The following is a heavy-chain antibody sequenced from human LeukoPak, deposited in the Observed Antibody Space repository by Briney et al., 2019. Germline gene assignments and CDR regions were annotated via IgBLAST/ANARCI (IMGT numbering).Heavy chain of an antibody. J-gene: IGHJ4*02. CDR2: IYYSGST. Sequence: PSETLSLTCTVSGGSISSYYWSWIRQPPGKGLEWIGYIYYSGSTNYNPSLKSRVTISVDTSKNQFSLKLSSVTAADTAVYYCARTNPGPGWGLSFDYWGQGTLVTVSS. CDR3: ARTNPGPGWGLSFDY. V-gene: IGHV4-59*01. D-gene: IGHD6-19*01. CDR1: GGSISSYY.